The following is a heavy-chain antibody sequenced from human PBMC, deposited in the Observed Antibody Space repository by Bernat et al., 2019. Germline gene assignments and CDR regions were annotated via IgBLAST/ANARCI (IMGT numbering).Heavy chain of an antibody. V-gene: IGHV3-11*05. Sequence: QVQLVESGGGLVKPGGSLRLSCAASGFTFSDYYMSWIRQAPGKGLEWVSYISSSSYTNYADSVKGRFTISRDNAKNSLYLQMNSLRAEDTAVYYCARGWYYDSSGYPLVDVWGQGTTVTVSS. CDR3: ARGWYYDSSGYPLVDV. J-gene: IGHJ6*02. CDR1: GFTFSDYY. CDR2: ISSSSYT. D-gene: IGHD3-22*01.